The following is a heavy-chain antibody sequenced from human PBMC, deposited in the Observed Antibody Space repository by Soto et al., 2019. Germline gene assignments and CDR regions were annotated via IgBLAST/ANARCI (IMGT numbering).Heavy chain of an antibody. D-gene: IGHD6-19*01. CDR3: ARVWSSGWYNY. CDR2: INHSGST. CDR1: AGSVSGYY. J-gene: IGHJ4*02. V-gene: IGHV4-34*01. Sequence: SETLSLTCAVYAGSVSGYYWKLIRQPPGKGLEWIGEINHSGSTNYNPSLKSRVTISVDTSKNQFSLNLSSVTAADTAVYYCARVWSSGWYNYWGQGTLVTVSS.